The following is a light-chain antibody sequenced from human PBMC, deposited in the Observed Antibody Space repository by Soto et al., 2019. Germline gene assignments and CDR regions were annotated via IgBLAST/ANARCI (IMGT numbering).Light chain of an antibody. V-gene: IGKV3-11*01. J-gene: IGKJ4*01. CDR1: QSVSSY. CDR3: QQSNNWPLT. CDR2: DAS. Sequence: EIVLTQSPATLSLSPGERATLSCRASQSVSSYLAWYQQKPGQAPRLLIYDASNRATGIPARFSGSGSGTDFTLTISSLHPEVFAVYYCQQSNNWPLTFGGGTKVEIK.